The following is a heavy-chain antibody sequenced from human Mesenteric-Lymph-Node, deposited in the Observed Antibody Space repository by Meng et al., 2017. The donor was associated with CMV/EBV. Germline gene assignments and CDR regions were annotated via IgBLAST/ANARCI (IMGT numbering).Heavy chain of an antibody. D-gene: IGHD1-26*01. CDR2: ISREHGGT. CDR1: GYTFSDYW. J-gene: IGHJ5*02. CDR3: ASEGSGGAREIDP. Sequence: ASVKVSCKASGYTFSDYWVHWVRQAPGQGLEWMGWISREHGGTDYAQKFQGRVAMTRDTSTNTFYMELTRLTSDDTAFYYCASEGSGGAREIDPWGQGSLVTVSS. V-gene: IGHV1-2*02.